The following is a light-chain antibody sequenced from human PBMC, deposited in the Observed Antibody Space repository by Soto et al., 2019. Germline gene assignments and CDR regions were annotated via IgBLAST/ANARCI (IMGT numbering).Light chain of an antibody. CDR2: GTS. CDR1: QSVASN. CDR3: QHYNNWPIT. J-gene: IGKJ5*01. V-gene: IGKV3-15*01. Sequence: EIVIAYSPGSLSFSPVESVTLSCRASQSVASNLAWYQQKPGQAPRLLIYGTSTRATGVPARFSGSGSGTDFTLTISSLQAADFAVYHCQHYNNWPITFGQGTRLEIK.